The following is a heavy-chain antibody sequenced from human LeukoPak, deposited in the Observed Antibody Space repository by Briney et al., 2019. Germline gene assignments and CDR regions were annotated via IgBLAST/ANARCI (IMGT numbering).Heavy chain of an antibody. CDR3: AKDRDGYNFLGYYFDY. CDR1: GFTFDDYG. J-gene: IGHJ4*02. CDR2: INWNGGST. Sequence: PGGSLRLSCAASGFTFDDYGMSWVRQAPGKGLEWVSGINWNGGSTGYADSVKGRFTISRDNSKNTLYLQMNSLRAEDTAVYYCAKDRDGYNFLGYYFDYWGQGTLVTVSS. V-gene: IGHV3-20*04. D-gene: IGHD5-24*01.